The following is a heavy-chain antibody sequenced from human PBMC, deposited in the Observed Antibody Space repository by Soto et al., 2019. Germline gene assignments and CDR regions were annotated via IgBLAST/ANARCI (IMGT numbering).Heavy chain of an antibody. CDR2: INHSGST. Sequence: QLQLQQWGAGLLKPSETLSLTCAVYGGSFSGYYWSWIRQPPGKGLEWIGEINHSGSTNYNPSLKSRVTISVDTSKNQFSLKLSSVTAADTAVYYCARGRRTTVTIDYWGQGTLATVSS. D-gene: IGHD4-17*01. CDR1: GGSFSGYY. V-gene: IGHV4-34*01. J-gene: IGHJ4*02. CDR3: ARGRRTTVTIDY.